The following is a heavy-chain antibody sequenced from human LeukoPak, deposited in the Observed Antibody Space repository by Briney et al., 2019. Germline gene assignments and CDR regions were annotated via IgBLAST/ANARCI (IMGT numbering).Heavy chain of an antibody. V-gene: IGHV3-74*01. CDR3: ARDEEQQLLDY. J-gene: IGHJ4*02. Sequence: PGGSLRLSCAASGFTFSSYWMHWVREAPGKGLVWVSRINSDGSSTSYADSVKGRFTISRDNAKNTLYLQMNSLRAEDTAVYYCARDEEQQLLDYWGQGTLVTVSS. CDR1: GFTFSSYW. CDR2: INSDGSST. D-gene: IGHD6-13*01.